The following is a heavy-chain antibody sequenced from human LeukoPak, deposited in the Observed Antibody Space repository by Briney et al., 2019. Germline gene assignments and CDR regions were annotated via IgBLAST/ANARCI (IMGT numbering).Heavy chain of an antibody. Sequence: SETLSLTCTVSGGSISSGGYYWSWIRQHPGKGLEWIGYIYYSGSTYYNPSLKSRVTISVDTSKNQFSLKLSSVTAADTAVYYCARFIIEKYYLDYWGQGTLVTVSS. CDR2: IYYSGST. CDR1: GGSISSGGYY. V-gene: IGHV4-31*03. CDR3: ARFIIEKYYLDY. J-gene: IGHJ4*02.